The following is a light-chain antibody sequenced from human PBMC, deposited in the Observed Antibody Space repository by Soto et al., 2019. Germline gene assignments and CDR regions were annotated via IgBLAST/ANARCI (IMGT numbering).Light chain of an antibody. J-gene: IGKJ1*01. Sequence: DIQMTQSPSSVSASVGDRVAITCRASQNIRSWLAWYQQKPGKAPRLLIYKASSLESGVPSRFSGSGSGTEFTLTISSLQPDDFATYYCQHYNSYSEAFGQGTKVDIK. V-gene: IGKV1-5*03. CDR1: QNIRSW. CDR3: QHYNSYSEA. CDR2: KAS.